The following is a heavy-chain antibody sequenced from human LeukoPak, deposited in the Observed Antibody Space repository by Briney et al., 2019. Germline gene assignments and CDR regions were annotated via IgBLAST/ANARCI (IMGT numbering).Heavy chain of an antibody. CDR2: ISGSGGRT. V-gene: IGHV3-23*01. CDR1: RFTFSSYA. Sequence: GGSLRLSCAASRFTFSSYAMSWVRQAPGKGLEWVSAISGSGGRTYYADSVKGRFTISRDNSKNTLSLQMNSLRDEDTATYYCAKEVYCGRDCYNPGYGVDVWGQGTTVTVSS. D-gene: IGHD2-21*02. CDR3: AKEVYCGRDCYNPGYGVDV. J-gene: IGHJ6*02.